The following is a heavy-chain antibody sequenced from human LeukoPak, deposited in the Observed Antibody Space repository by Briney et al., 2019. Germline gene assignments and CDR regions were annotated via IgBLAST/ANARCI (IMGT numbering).Heavy chain of an antibody. CDR1: GFSFSSSG. Sequence: GGSLRLSCAASGFSFSSSGMHWVRQAPGKGLEWVAITSYDGSNSFYTDSVKGRFTISRDNSKNTLYLQMNSLRAEDTAVYYCAKYVWGSYRHLDYFDYWGQGTPVTVSS. CDR2: TSYDGSNS. J-gene: IGHJ4*02. CDR3: AKYVWGSYRHLDYFDY. D-gene: IGHD3-16*02. V-gene: IGHV3-30*18.